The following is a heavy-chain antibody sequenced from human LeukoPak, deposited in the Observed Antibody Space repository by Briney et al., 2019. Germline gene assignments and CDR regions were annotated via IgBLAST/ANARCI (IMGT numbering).Heavy chain of an antibody. D-gene: IGHD6-13*01. Sequence: GRSLRLSCAASGFTFSSYGVHWVRQAPGKGLEWVAVIWYDGSNKYYADSVKGRFTISRDNSKNTLYLQMNSLRAEDTAVYYCARGGQYSSSWYGYFDYWGQGTLVTVSS. CDR3: ARGGQYSSSWYGYFDY. CDR1: GFTFSSYG. J-gene: IGHJ4*02. V-gene: IGHV3-33*01. CDR2: IWYDGSNK.